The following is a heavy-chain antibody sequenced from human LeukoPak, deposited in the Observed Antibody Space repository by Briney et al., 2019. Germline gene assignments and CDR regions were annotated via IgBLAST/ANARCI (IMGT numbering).Heavy chain of an antibody. CDR1: VFTFSSYA. D-gene: IGHD5-18*01. J-gene: IGHJ4*02. CDR3: AKDRGRGYSYGNFDY. CDR2: ISGSGGST. Sequence: GGSLRLSCAASVFTFSSYAMSLVRQAPGKGLEWVSAISGSGGSTYYADSVKGRFTISRDNSKNTLYLQMNSLRAEDTAVYYCAKDRGRGYSYGNFDYWGQGTLVTVSS. V-gene: IGHV3-23*01.